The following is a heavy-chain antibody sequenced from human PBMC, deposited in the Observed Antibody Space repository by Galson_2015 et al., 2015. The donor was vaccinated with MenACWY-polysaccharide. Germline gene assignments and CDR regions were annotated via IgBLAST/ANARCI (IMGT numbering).Heavy chain of an antibody. V-gene: IGHV3-23*01. J-gene: IGHJ5*02. CDR1: GFTFTNYA. Sequence: SLRLSCAASGFTFTNYAMNWVRQAPGKGLEWVSSIGGSGTTYYADSVKGRFTISRDNSKSTLYLQMNSLRVEDTAMYYCAREPTYSGSFGWFDPWGQGTLVTVSS. CDR3: AREPTYSGSFGWFDP. D-gene: IGHD1-26*01. CDR2: IGGSGTT.